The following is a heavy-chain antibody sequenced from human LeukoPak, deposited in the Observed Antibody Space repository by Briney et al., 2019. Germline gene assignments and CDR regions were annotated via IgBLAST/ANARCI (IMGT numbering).Heavy chain of an antibody. J-gene: IGHJ4*02. D-gene: IGHD5-24*01. CDR1: GGSFSGYY. V-gene: IGHV4-34*01. CDR3: AREEMPGKFDF. CDR2: INHSGST. Sequence: SETLSLTCAVYGGSFSGYYWSWIRQPPGKGLEWIGEINHSGSTNYNPSLKSRVTISVDTSKNQFSLKLSSVTAADTAVYYCAREEMPGKFDFWGQGTLVTVSS.